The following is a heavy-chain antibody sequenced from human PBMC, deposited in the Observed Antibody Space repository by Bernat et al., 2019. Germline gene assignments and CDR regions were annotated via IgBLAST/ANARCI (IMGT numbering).Heavy chain of an antibody. CDR2: ISYDGSNK. CDR1: GFTFSSYG. J-gene: IGHJ6*02. Sequence: QVQLVESGGGVVQPGRSLRLSCAASGFTFSSYGMHWVRQAPGKGLEWVAVISYDGSNKYYADSVTGRFTISRDNSKNTLYLQMNSLRAEDTAVYYCAKDLSPIFGVVINTYYYYGMDVWGQGTTVTVSS. V-gene: IGHV3-30*18. CDR3: AKDLSPIFGVVINTYYYYGMDV. D-gene: IGHD3-3*01.